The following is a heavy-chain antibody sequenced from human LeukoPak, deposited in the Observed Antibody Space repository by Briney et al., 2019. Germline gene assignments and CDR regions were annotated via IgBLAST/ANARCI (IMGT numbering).Heavy chain of an antibody. CDR2: IKTDGSTK. D-gene: IGHD4-11*01. Sequence: GGSLRLFCAGSGFIFSSYWMHWVRQAPGKGLVWVSRIKTDGSTKYYADYVKGRLTVSRDNAKNNLYLQMNSVRPEDTAVYYCAKGPTTTVTTRFDYWGQGTLVTVSS. CDR3: AKGPTTTVTTRFDY. J-gene: IGHJ4*02. V-gene: IGHV3-74*01. CDR1: GFIFSSYW.